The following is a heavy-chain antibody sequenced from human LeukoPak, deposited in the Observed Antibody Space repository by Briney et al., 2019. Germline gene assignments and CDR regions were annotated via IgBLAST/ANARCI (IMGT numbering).Heavy chain of an antibody. Sequence: GGSLRLSCAASGFIVSSNYMGWVRQAPGKGLEWVSVIYSSGSTYYPDSVKGRFTISRDESKNTLYLQMNSLRAEDTAVYYCTRLAVAYFDSWGQGTMVTVSS. J-gene: IGHJ4*02. CDR2: IYSSGST. D-gene: IGHD6-19*01. CDR3: TRLAVAYFDS. CDR1: GFIVSSNY. V-gene: IGHV3-66*04.